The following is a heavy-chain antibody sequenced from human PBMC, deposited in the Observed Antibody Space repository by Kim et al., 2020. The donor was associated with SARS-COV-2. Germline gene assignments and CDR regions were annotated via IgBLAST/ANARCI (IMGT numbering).Heavy chain of an antibody. J-gene: IGHJ3*02. D-gene: IGHD2-15*01. V-gene: IGHV4-31*03. CDR1: GGSISSGGYY. Sequence: SETLSLTCTVSGGSISSGGYYWSWIRQHPGKGLEWIGYIYYSGSTYYNPSLKSRVTISVDTSKNQFSLKLSSVTAADTAVYYCARDSALVVVAATPGGAAFDIWGQGTMVTVSS. CDR2: IYYSGST. CDR3: ARDSALVVVAATPGGAAFDI.